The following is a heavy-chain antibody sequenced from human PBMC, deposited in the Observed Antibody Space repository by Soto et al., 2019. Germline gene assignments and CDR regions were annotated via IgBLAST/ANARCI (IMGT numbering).Heavy chain of an antibody. J-gene: IGHJ1*01. CDR2: IKSRIDGGTA. CDR1: GFTFSTAW. V-gene: IGHV3-15*01. CDR3: TYLHYEH. D-gene: IGHD3-10*01. Sequence: EVLVVESGGGLVEPGGSLRLSCATSGFTFSTAWMTWVRQAPGKGLEWVGYIKSRIDGGTADYAGPVKGRFTISRDDSKNTLYLQMNSLKSEDTAVYYCTYLHYEHWGQGTLVTVSS.